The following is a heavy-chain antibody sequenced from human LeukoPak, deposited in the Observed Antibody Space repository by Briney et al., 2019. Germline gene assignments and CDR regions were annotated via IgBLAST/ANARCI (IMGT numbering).Heavy chain of an antibody. CDR2: ISYDGSNK. J-gene: IGHJ4*02. CDR3: AKDKKQWQSDY. D-gene: IGHD6-19*01. Sequence: GGSLRLSCAASGFTFSSDALHWVRQAPGKGLEWVAVISYDGSNKYYADSVKGRFTISRDNSKNTLYLQMNSLRAEDTAVYYCAKDKKQWQSDYWGQGTLVTVSS. V-gene: IGHV3-30*04. CDR1: GFTFSSDA.